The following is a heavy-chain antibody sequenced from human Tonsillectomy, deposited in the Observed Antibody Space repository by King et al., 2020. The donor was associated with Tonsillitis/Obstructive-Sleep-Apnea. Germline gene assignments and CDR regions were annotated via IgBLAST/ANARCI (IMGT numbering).Heavy chain of an antibody. V-gene: IGHV3-23*04. CDR1: GFPFSSYS. CDR2: ISSSGGST. Sequence: VQLVESGGGLVQPGGSLRLSCAASGFPFSSYSMIWVRQAPRKGLEWVSSISSSGGSTYSADSVKGRFTISRDNSKNTLFLQLNSLRAEDTAVYYCAKGSIVGSSSGYSNIDSWGQGAPVTVSS. D-gene: IGHD6-6*01. CDR3: AKGSIVGSSSGYSNIDS. J-gene: IGHJ4*02.